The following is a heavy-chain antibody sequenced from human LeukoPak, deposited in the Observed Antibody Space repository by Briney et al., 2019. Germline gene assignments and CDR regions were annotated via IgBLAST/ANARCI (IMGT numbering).Heavy chain of an antibody. Sequence: GASVKVSCKVSGYTLTELSMHWVRQAPGKGLEWMGGFDPEDGETIYAQKFQGRVTMTEDTSTDTAYMELSSLRSEDTAVYYCATYGYCSSTSCYTLGHYYYYYMDVWGKGTTVTVSS. V-gene: IGHV1-24*01. CDR1: GYTLTELS. J-gene: IGHJ6*03. CDR3: ATYGYCSSTSCYTLGHYYYYYMDV. D-gene: IGHD2-2*02. CDR2: FDPEDGET.